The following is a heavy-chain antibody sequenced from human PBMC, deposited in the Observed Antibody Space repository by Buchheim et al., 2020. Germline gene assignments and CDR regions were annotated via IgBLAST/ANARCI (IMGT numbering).Heavy chain of an antibody. CDR2: ISGVGDST. CDR1: GFTFRTYA. J-gene: IGHJ4*02. Sequence: EVHLLESGGGLVQPGGSLRLSCIASGFTFRTYAMTWVRQIPGKGLEWVSAISGVGDSTYYADSVKGRFNTFRDNSRYTVYLQMNSLRAEDTALYYCAKYGDNPPWYDSWGQGTL. CDR3: AKYGDNPPWYDS. V-gene: IGHV3-23*01. D-gene: IGHD4/OR15-4a*01.